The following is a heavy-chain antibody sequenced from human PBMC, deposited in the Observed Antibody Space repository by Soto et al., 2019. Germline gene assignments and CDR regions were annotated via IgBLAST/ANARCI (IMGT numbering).Heavy chain of an antibody. CDR2: IYHSGST. D-gene: IGHD6-13*01. J-gene: IGHJ6*03. CDR3: ATQRLYSSSWYYYYYYMDV. CDR1: SGSISSSNW. Sequence: SETLSLTCAVSSGSISSSNWWSWVRQPPGKGLEWIGEIYHSGSTNYNPSLKSRVTISVDKSKNQFSLKLSSVTAADTAVYYCATQRLYSSSWYYYYYYMDVWGEGTTVTVSS. V-gene: IGHV4-4*02.